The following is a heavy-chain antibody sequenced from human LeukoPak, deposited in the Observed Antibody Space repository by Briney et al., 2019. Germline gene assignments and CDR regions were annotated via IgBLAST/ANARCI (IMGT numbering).Heavy chain of an antibody. V-gene: IGHV4-34*01. D-gene: IGHD1-14*01. CDR1: GGSFSGYY. J-gene: IGHJ4*02. CDR2: INHSGST. Sequence: SETLSLTCAVYGGSFSGYYWSWIRQPPRKGLEWIGEINHSGSTNYNPSLKSRVTISVDTSKNQLSLKLSSVTAADTAVYYCARGPPRYRIDYWGQGTLVTASS. CDR3: ARGPPRYRIDY.